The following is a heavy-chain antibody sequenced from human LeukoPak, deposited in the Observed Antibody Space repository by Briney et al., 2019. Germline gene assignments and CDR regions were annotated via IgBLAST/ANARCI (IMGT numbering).Heavy chain of an antibody. D-gene: IGHD2-2*01. CDR3: AKGLPRGLPAAEHFDY. CDR2: ISAGGSSS. J-gene: IGHJ4*02. Sequence: PGGSLRLSCAVSGFTFSGYAMSWVRQAPGKGLEWVSSISAGGSSSYYADSVKGRFTISRDNSKNTLYVQMNTLRAEGSALYYCAKGLPRGLPAAEHFDYWGKGTLVTVSP. V-gene: IGHV3-23*01. CDR1: GFTFSGYA.